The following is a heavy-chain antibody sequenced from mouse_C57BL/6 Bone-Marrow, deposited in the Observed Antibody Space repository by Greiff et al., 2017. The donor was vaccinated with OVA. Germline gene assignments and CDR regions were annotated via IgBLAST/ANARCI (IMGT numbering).Heavy chain of an antibody. V-gene: IGHV1-61*01. CDR3: ALSYYYGSSPYWYFDV. D-gene: IGHD1-1*01. J-gene: IGHJ1*03. Sequence: VKLQQPGAELVRPGSSVKLSCKASGYTFTSYWMDWVKQRPGQGLEWIGNIYPSDSETHYNQKFKDKATLTVDKSSSTAYMQLSSLTSEDSAVYYCALSYYYGSSPYWYFDVWGTGTTVTVSS. CDR2: IYPSDSET. CDR1: GYTFTSYW.